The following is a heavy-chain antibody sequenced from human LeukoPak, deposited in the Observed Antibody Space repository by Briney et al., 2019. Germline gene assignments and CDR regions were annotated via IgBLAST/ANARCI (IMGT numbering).Heavy chain of an antibody. D-gene: IGHD2-8*01. Sequence: GKSLRLSCAASGFTFSSYAMHWVRQAPGKGLEWVAVTSFDGSEVFFADSVRGRFTISRDNSKDTVYLQINSLRAEDTAVYHCARDHYWPEYCSNGVCQDSFDIWGQGTMVTVSS. V-gene: IGHV3-30-3*01. J-gene: IGHJ3*02. CDR2: TSFDGSEV. CDR3: ARDHYWPEYCSNGVCQDSFDI. CDR1: GFTFSSYA.